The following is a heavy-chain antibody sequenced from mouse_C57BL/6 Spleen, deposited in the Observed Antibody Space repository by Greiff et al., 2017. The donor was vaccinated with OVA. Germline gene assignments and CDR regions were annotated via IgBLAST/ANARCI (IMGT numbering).Heavy chain of an antibody. D-gene: IGHD1-1*01. V-gene: IGHV5-17*01. J-gene: IGHJ4*01. CDR1: GFTFSDYG. CDR2: ISSGSSTI. CDR3: ASPYYYGSSRYYAMDY. Sequence: EVQLVESGGGLVKPGGSLKLSCAASGFTFSDYGMHWVRQAPEKGLEWVAYISSGSSTIYYAATVKGRFTISRDNAKNTLFLQMTSLRSEDTAMYYCASPYYYGSSRYYAMDYWGQGTSVTVSS.